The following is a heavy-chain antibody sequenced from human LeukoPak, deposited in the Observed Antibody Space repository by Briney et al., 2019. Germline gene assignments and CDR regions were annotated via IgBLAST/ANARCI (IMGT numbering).Heavy chain of an antibody. Sequence: GSLRLSCTASGFTFSTYWMSWVRQAPGKGLEWVANIKEDGSEKYYGDSVKGRFTISRDNAKNSLYLQMNSLRAEDTAVYYCARDSSGYQWGQGTLVTVSS. CDR2: IKEDGSEK. V-gene: IGHV3-7*01. CDR3: ARDSSGYQ. J-gene: IGHJ4*02. D-gene: IGHD3-22*01. CDR1: GFTFSTYW.